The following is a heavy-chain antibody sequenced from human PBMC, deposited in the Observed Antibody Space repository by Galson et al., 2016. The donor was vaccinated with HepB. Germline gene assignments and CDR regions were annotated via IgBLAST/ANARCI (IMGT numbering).Heavy chain of an antibody. D-gene: IGHD2-2*01. Sequence: SETLSLTCSVSGGSISSYYWIWIRQSPEKGLECIGYIYYNGVTSYNPSLKSRVAISVDTSKNQFSLKLSSVTAADTAVYFCARGLESVVVVPSALFRRSGSSFYYFDYWSQGTLVTVSS. CDR1: GGSISSYY. CDR3: ARGLESVVVVPSALFRRSGSSFYYFDY. J-gene: IGHJ4*02. CDR2: IYYNGVT. V-gene: IGHV4-59*12.